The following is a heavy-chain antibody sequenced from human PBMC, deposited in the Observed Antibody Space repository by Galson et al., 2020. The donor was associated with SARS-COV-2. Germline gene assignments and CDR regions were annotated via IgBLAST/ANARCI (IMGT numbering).Heavy chain of an antibody. D-gene: IGHD2-2*01. CDR3: ATGRAIVLGPPATVDWFDP. CDR1: GYTLTEIS. V-gene: IGHV1-24*01. Sequence: ASVKVSCKVSGYTLTEISMHWVRQAPGKGLEWMGGFDPEHGEIIYAQKFQGRVTMTEDTSTDTAYVELSSLRSEDTAVYYWATGRAIVLGPPATVDWFDPWGQGTLVTVSS. J-gene: IGHJ5*02. CDR2: FDPEHGEI.